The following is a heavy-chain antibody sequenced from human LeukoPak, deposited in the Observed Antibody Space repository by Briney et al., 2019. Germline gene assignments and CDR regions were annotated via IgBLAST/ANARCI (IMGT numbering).Heavy chain of an antibody. V-gene: IGHV1-8*02. J-gene: IGHJ4*02. CDR2: MNPNSGNT. CDR1: GYTFTSYA. CDR3: ARTTTVTSFDY. D-gene: IGHD4-17*01. Sequence: ASVTVSCKASGYTFTSYAMHWVRQAPGQRLEWMGWMNPNSGNTGYAQKFQGRVTMTRNTSISTAYMELSSLRSEDTAVYYCARTTTVTSFDYWGQGTLVTVSS.